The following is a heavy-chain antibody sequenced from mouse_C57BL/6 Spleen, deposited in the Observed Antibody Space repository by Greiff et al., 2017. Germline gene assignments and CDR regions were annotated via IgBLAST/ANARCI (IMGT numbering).Heavy chain of an antibody. Sequence: SGAELVRPGTSVKMSCKASGYTFTNYWIGWAKQRPGHGLEWIGDIYPGGGYTNYNEKFKGKATLTADKSSSTAYMQFSSLTSEDSAIYYCARDDGYYFDYWGQGTTLTVSS. D-gene: IGHD2-3*01. CDR1: GYTFTNYW. CDR2: IYPGGGYT. CDR3: ARDDGYYFDY. V-gene: IGHV1-63*01. J-gene: IGHJ2*01.